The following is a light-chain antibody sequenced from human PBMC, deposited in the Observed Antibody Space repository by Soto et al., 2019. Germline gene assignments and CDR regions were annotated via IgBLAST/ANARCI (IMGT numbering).Light chain of an antibody. Sequence: QSVLTQPPSVSGAPGQRVTISCTGSSSNIGAGYDVHWYQQLPGTAPKLLIYGNSNRPSGVPDRFSGSKSGTSASLAITGRQADDEADYYCQSYDSSLSGPVVFGGGTKLTVL. CDR3: QSYDSSLSGPVV. J-gene: IGLJ2*01. CDR2: GNS. CDR1: SSNIGAGYD. V-gene: IGLV1-40*01.